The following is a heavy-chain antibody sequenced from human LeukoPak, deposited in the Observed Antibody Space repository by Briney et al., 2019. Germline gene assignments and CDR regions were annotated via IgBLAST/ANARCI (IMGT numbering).Heavy chain of an antibody. CDR3: ARQPRFYDSSAYYYYYFDY. V-gene: IGHV4-59*08. J-gene: IGHJ4*02. CDR1: GGSVSRYY. CDR2: IYYSGNT. Sequence: SETLSLTCTVSGGSVSRYYWSWIRQPPGKGLEWIGYIYYSGNTNCNPSLKSRVTISVDTSKNQFSLKLSSVTAADTAVYYCARQPRFYDSSAYYYYYFDYWGQGTLVTVSS. D-gene: IGHD3-22*01.